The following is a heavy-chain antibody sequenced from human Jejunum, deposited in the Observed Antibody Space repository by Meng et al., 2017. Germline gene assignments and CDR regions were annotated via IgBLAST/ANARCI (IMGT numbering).Heavy chain of an antibody. CDR3: ARFGYSSGWYRPDY. Sequence: GESLKISCVASEFTFSNYEMNWVRQAPGKGLEWVSYISSTGTTIYYADSVKGRFTISRDNTKNSLYLQMNSLRAEDTAIYYCARFGYSSGWYRPDYWGQGNLVNGAS. J-gene: IGHJ4*02. CDR2: ISSTGTTI. V-gene: IGHV3-48*03. CDR1: EFTFSNYE. D-gene: IGHD6-19*01.